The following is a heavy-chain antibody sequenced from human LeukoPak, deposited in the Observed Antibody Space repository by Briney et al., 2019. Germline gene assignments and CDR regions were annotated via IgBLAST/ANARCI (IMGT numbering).Heavy chain of an antibody. V-gene: IGHV1-69*13. D-gene: IGHD4-11*01. CDR3: ARGLQEDPDYYYYYMDV. CDR2: IIPIFGTA. CDR1: GGTFSSYA. Sequence: GASVKVSCKASGGTFSSYAISWVRQAPGQGLEWMGGIIPIFGTANYAQKFQGRVTITADESTSTAYMELSSLRSEDTAVYYCARGLQEDPDYYYYYMDVWGKGTTVTVSS. J-gene: IGHJ6*03.